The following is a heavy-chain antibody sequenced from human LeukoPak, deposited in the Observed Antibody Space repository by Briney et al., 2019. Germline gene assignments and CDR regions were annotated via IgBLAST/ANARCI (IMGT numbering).Heavy chain of an antibody. CDR2: ISYSGNT. CDR1: GASMPSTSDY. CDR3: GRQGDRTSWYTLDWFDP. J-gene: IGHJ5*02. D-gene: IGHD2-2*02. V-gene: IGHV4-39*01. Sequence: SETLPLTCTVSGASMPSTSDYWGWIRQPPGKGLEWIGTISYSGNTYYNPSLKSRLTMSVDTSKNQFSLKLRSVTAADTAVYYCGRQGDRTSWYTLDWFDPWGQGTLVTVSS.